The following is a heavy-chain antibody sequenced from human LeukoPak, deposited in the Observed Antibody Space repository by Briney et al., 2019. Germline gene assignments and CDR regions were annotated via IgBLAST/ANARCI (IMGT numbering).Heavy chain of an antibody. CDR1: GFTFSRYA. Sequence: GGSLRLSCAASGFTFSRYAMHWVRQAPGMGLAWVAVISDDGGNEYYLESVKGRFTISRDNSKNTLYLQMNSLRAEDTAVYYCAREGSYYYYDSSGYYCGLFDYWGQGTLVTVSS. CDR2: ISDDGGNE. CDR3: AREGSYYYYDSSGYYCGLFDY. D-gene: IGHD3-22*01. J-gene: IGHJ4*02. V-gene: IGHV3-30*04.